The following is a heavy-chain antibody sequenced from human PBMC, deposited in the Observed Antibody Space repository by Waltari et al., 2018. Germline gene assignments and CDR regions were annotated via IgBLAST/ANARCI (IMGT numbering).Heavy chain of an antibody. CDR3: ARGLVTIDYYYYYMDV. Sequence: QVQLQESGPGLVKPSETLSLTCTVSGGSISSYYWSWIRQPAGKGLEWIGRIYTSGSTNYNPSLKSRVTMSEDTSKNQFSLKLSSVTAADTAVYYCARGLVTIDYYYYYMDVWGKGTTVTVSS. V-gene: IGHV4-4*07. J-gene: IGHJ6*03. D-gene: IGHD4-4*01. CDR1: GGSISSYY. CDR2: IYTSGST.